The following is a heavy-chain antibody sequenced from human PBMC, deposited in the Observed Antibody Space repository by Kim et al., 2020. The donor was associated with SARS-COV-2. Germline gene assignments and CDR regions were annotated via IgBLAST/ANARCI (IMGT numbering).Heavy chain of an antibody. CDR3: ARVLWLELRTDAFDI. J-gene: IGHJ3*02. CDR2: ISAYNGNT. D-gene: IGHD1-7*01. CDR1: GYTFTSYG. Sequence: ASVKVSCKASGYTFTSYGISWVRQATGQGLEWMGWISAYNGNTNYAQKLQGRVTMTTDTSTSTAYMELRSLRSDDTAVYYCARVLWLELRTDAFDIWGQGTMVTVSS. V-gene: IGHV1-18*04.